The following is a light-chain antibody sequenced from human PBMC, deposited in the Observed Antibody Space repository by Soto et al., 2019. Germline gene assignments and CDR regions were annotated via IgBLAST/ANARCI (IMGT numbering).Light chain of an antibody. V-gene: IGLV2-14*01. J-gene: IGLJ1*01. CDR2: EVS. CDR1: SSDVGGYNY. CDR3: SSYTSSSTRHV. Sequence: QSLLTQPASVSGSPGRSITISCTGTSSDVGGYNYVSWYQQHPGKAPKLMIYEVSNRPSGVSNRFSGSKSGNTASLTISGLQAEDEADYYCSSYTSSSTRHVFGTGTKVTVL.